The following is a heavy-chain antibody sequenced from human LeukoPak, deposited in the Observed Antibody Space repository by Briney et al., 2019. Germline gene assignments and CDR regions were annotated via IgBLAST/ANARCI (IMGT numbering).Heavy chain of an antibody. D-gene: IGHD6-13*01. J-gene: IGHJ6*03. Sequence: GGSLRLSCAASGFTFSSYSMNWVRQAPGTGLEWVSSMSRSSNYIYYADSVKGRFTISRDNAKNSLYLQMNSLRAEDTAVYYCARNLFGYSKSWWIMDVWGKGTTVTVSS. CDR1: GFTFSSYS. V-gene: IGHV3-21*01. CDR2: MSRSSNYI. CDR3: ARNLFGYSKSWWIMDV.